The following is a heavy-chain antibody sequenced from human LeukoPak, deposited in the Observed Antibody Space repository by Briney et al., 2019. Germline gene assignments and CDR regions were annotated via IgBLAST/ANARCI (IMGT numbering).Heavy chain of an antibody. Sequence: GESLKISCKGSGYSFTSYWIGWVRQMPGKGLEWMGIIYPGDSDTRYSPSFQGQVTISADKSISTAYLQWSSLKASDTAMYYCARGASSSGGGAWPDIWGQGTMVTVSS. J-gene: IGHJ3*02. CDR2: IYPGDSDT. CDR1: GYSFTSYW. D-gene: IGHD6-19*01. V-gene: IGHV5-51*01. CDR3: ARGASSSGGGAWPDI.